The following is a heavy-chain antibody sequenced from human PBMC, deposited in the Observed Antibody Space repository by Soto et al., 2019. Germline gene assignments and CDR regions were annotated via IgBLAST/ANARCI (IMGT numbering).Heavy chain of an antibody. V-gene: IGHV4-61*01. J-gene: IGHJ3*02. CDR1: GGSVSSGSYY. CDR3: ARSVVVTAIHAFDI. D-gene: IGHD2-21*02. CDR2: IYYSGST. Sequence: PSETLSLTCTVSGGSVSSGSYYWSWIRQPPGKGLEWIGYIYYSGSTNYNPSLKSRVTISVDTSKNQFSLKLSSVTAADTAVYYCARSVVVTAIHAFDIWGQGTMVTVSS.